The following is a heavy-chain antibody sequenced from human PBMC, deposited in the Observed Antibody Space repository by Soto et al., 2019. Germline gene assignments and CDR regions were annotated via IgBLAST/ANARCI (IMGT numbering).Heavy chain of an antibody. J-gene: IGHJ4*02. CDR1: GGTFRSYA. D-gene: IGHD1-26*01. Sequence: SVKVSGKAAGGTFRSYAISLVRQAPGQGLEWMGGIIPIFGTANYAQKFQGRVTITADESTSTAYMELSSLRSEDTAVYYCARSMDGGNFDYWGQGNLVTVSS. V-gene: IGHV1-69*01. CDR3: ARSMDGGNFDY. CDR2: IIPIFGTA.